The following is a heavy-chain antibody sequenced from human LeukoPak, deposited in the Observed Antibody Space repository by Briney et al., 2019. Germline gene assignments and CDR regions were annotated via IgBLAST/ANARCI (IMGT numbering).Heavy chain of an antibody. V-gene: IGHV7-4-1*02. Sequence: GASVKVSCKASGYTFNTYNINWVRQAPGQGLEWMGWIHPSTGNPTYAQGFTGRFVFSLDTSVSTTYLQISSLKAEDTAVYFCARAFQSLGGLSLPDYWGQGTLVTVSS. J-gene: IGHJ4*02. CDR3: ARAFQSLGGLSLPDY. CDR1: GYTFNTYN. D-gene: IGHD3-16*02. CDR2: IHPSTGNP.